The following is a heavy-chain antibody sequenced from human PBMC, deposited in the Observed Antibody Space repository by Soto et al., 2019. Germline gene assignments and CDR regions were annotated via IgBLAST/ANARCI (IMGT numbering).Heavy chain of an antibody. CDR2: ISAYNGNT. J-gene: IGHJ6*02. Sequence: QVHLVQSGAEVKKPGASVKVSCKASGYTFTSYGISWVRQAPGQGLEWMGWISAYNGNTNYAQKLQGRVTMTTDTYTSRAYMELRSLGSDDTAVYYCARDYGWTGWVTTVIRYYYCGMDVWGQGTTVTVSS. V-gene: IGHV1-18*04. CDR1: GYTFTSYG. D-gene: IGHD4-17*01. CDR3: ARDYGWTGWVTTVIRYYYCGMDV.